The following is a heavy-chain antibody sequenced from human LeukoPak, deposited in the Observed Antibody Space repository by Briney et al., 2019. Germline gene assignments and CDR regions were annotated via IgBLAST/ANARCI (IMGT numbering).Heavy chain of an antibody. V-gene: IGHV4-59*11. CDR2: IYYSGST. J-gene: IGHJ4*02. D-gene: IGHD5-18*01. CDR1: GASISSHY. Sequence: SETLSLTCTVSGASISSHYWSWIRQPPGKGLEWIVYIYYSGSTNYNPSPKSRVTTSVDTSKNQFSLKLSSVTAADTAVYYCARGERYSYGPYDYWGQGTLVTVSS. CDR3: ARGERYSYGPYDY.